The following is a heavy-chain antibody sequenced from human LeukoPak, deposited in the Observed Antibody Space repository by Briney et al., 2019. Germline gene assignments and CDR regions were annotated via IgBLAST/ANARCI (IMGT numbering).Heavy chain of an antibody. CDR2: IIPIFGTA. CDR1: GGTFSSYA. D-gene: IGHD6-13*01. J-gene: IGHJ4*02. CDR3: ARGDSSSWYYPVFDY. V-gene: IGHV1-69*13. Sequence: GASVKVSCKASGGTFSSYAISWVRQAPGQGLEWMGGIIPIFGTANYAQKFQGRVTITADESTSTAYMELSSLRSEDTAVYYCARGDSSSWYYPVFDYWGQGTLVTVSS.